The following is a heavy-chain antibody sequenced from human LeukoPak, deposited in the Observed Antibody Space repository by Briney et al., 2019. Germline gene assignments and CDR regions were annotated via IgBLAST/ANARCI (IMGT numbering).Heavy chain of an antibody. CDR2: IYYSGST. CDR1: GGSISSSSYY. D-gene: IGHD6-13*01. V-gene: IGHV4-39*07. Sequence: SETLSLTCTVSGGSISSSSYYWGWIRQPPGKGLEWIGSIYYSGSTYYNPSLKSRVTISVDTSKNQFSLKLSSVTAADTAVYYCARGEEQQLAKDYWGQGTLVTVSS. CDR3: ARGEEQQLAKDY. J-gene: IGHJ4*02.